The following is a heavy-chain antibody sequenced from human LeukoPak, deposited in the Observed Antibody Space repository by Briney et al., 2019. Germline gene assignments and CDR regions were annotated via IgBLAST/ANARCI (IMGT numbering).Heavy chain of an antibody. CDR3: ARLGWGVSRYYYYYMDV. J-gene: IGHJ6*03. CDR1: GFTFSSYS. D-gene: IGHD2-2*01. Sequence: GGSLRLSCAASGFTFSSYSMNWVRQAPGKGLEWVSSISSSSSYIYYADSVKGRFTISRDNAKDSLYLQMNSLRAEDTAVYYCARLGWGVSRYYYYYMDVWGKGTTVTVSS. V-gene: IGHV3-21*01. CDR2: ISSSSSYI.